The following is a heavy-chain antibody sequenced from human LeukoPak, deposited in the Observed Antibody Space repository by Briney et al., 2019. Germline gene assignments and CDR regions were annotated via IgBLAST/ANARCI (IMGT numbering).Heavy chain of an antibody. CDR3: ARVPPIPAAGSSYYFAMDV. D-gene: IGHD6-13*01. CDR1: GGSISSYY. J-gene: IGHJ6*02. Sequence: PSETLSLTCTVSGGSISSYYWSWIRQPAAKGLEWIGRIYSSGTTTYNPSFKSRVTMSLDTSNNQLSLKLTSVTAADTAVYYCARVPPIPAAGSSYYFAMDVWGQGTTVTVSS. CDR2: IYSSGTT. V-gene: IGHV4-4*07.